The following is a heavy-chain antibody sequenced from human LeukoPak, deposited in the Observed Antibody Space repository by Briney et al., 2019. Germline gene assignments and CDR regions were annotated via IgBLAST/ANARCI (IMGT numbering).Heavy chain of an antibody. CDR3: AREGLGWDIVVVEAFDI. CDR2: ISYDGSNK. V-gene: IGHV3-30*04. CDR1: GFTFSSYA. D-gene: IGHD2-2*01. Sequence: GRSLRLSCAASGFTFSSYAMHWVRQAPGKGLEWVAVISYDGSNKYYADSVKGRFTISRDNSKNTLYLQMNSLRAEDTAVYYCAREGLGWDIVVVEAFDIWGQGTMVTVSS. J-gene: IGHJ3*02.